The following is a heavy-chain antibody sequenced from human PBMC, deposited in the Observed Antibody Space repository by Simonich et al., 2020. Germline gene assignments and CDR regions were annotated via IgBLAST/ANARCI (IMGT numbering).Heavy chain of an antibody. Sequence: QVQLVQSGAEVKKPGASVKVSCKASGYTFTGYYMHWVRQAPGHGLEWMGRVNPNRGGKNDAKKFQGRVTRTRDTSISTADMGLSRLRSDDTAVYYCARDGGNCSGGSCYWYFDLWGRGTLVTVSS. D-gene: IGHD2-15*01. J-gene: IGHJ2*01. CDR3: ARDGGNCSGGSCYWYFDL. V-gene: IGHV1-2*06. CDR2: VNPNRGGK. CDR1: GYTFTGYY.